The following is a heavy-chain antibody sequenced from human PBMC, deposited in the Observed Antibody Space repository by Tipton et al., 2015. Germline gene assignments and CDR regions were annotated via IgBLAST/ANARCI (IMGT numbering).Heavy chain of an antibody. D-gene: IGHD1-26*01. Sequence: SLRLSCAASGFIFSTYSMSWVRQAPGEGLEWVSAISGSGTGTYYADSVKGRFTISRDNSKNTLYLQLNSLRAEDTAVYYCAKHKERYSGTYAYFDYWGQGTLVTVSS. J-gene: IGHJ4*02. V-gene: IGHV3-23*01. CDR2: ISGSGTGT. CDR3: AKHKERYSGTYAYFDY. CDR1: GFIFSTYS.